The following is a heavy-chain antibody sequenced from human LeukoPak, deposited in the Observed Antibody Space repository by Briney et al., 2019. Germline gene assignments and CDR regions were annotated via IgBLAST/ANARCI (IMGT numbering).Heavy chain of an antibody. Sequence: GGSLRLSCAASGFTFSSYGMHWVRQAPGKGLEWVAVISYDGSNKYYADSVKGRFTISRDNSKNTLDLQMNSLRAEDTAVYYCAREPLGDYGDPGYFDYWGQGTLVTVSS. D-gene: IGHD4-17*01. CDR3: AREPLGDYGDPGYFDY. J-gene: IGHJ4*02. CDR2: ISYDGSNK. V-gene: IGHV3-30*19. CDR1: GFTFSSYG.